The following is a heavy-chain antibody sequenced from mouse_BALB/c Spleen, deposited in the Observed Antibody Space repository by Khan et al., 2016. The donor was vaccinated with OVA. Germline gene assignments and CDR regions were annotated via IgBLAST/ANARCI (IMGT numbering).Heavy chain of an antibody. CDR2: IWSDGST. CDR1: GFSLTSYG. V-gene: IGHV2-6-1*01. CDR3: AGQHNNHYSIMDY. D-gene: IGHD6-1*01. J-gene: IGHJ4*01. Sequence: QVQLQQSGPGLVAPSQSLSITCTISGFSLTSYGVHWVRQPPGKGLEWLVVIWSDGSTAYNSALNSRLSISKDNSKSQVFLKMNSLQTDDTAMYCCAGQHNNHYSIMDYWGQGTSVTVSS.